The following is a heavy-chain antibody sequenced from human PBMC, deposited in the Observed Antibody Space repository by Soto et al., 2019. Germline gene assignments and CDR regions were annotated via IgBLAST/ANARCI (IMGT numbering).Heavy chain of an antibody. CDR3: ASSRGGWDKGRFDY. CDR2: IIPIFGTA. CDR1: GGTFSSYA. V-gene: IGHV1-69*06. J-gene: IGHJ4*02. D-gene: IGHD1-26*01. Sequence: QVQLVQSGAEVKKPGSSVKVSCKASGGTFSSYAISWVRQAPGQGLEWMGGIIPIFGTANYAQKFQGRVTITAENSTCTAYMELSSLRSEDTAVYYCASSRGGWDKGRFDYWGQGTLVTVSS.